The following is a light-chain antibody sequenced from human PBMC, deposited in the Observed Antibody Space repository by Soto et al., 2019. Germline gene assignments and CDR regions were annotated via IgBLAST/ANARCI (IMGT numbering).Light chain of an antibody. Sequence: EIVLTQSPGTLSLSPGERATLSCRASQSLSSNYLAWYQQKPGQAPRLLIYGASSRATGIPDRFSGSGSGTVFTLTISRLEPEDFAVYYCQQYVGSLLTFGQGTKVEIK. J-gene: IGKJ1*01. CDR1: QSLSSNY. V-gene: IGKV3-20*01. CDR3: QQYVGSLLT. CDR2: GAS.